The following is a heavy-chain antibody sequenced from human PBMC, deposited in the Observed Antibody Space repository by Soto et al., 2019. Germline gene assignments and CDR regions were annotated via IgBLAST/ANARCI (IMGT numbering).Heavy chain of an antibody. Sequence: PSETLSLTCTVSGGSISSYYWSWIRQPPGKGLEWIGYIYYSGSTNYNPSLKSRVTISVDTSKNQFSLKLSSVTAADTAVYYCTRGKYYYDSTGPSNWFDPWGQGTLVTVSS. V-gene: IGHV4-59*12. CDR3: TRGKYYYDSTGPSNWFDP. J-gene: IGHJ5*02. D-gene: IGHD3-22*01. CDR1: GGSISSYY. CDR2: IYYSGST.